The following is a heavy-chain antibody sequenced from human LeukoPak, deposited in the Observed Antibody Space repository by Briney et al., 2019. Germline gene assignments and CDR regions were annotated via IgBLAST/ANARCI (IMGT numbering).Heavy chain of an antibody. J-gene: IGHJ4*02. CDR1: GGSISSSSYY. V-gene: IGHV4-39*01. Sequence: SETLSLTCTVSGGSISSSSYYWGWIRQPPGKGLEWIGSIYYSGSTYYNPSLKSRVTISVDTSKNQFSLKLSSVTAADTAVYYCARGTYYYDSSGYYSFGHWGQGTLVTVSS. CDR3: ARGTYYYDSSGYYSFGH. D-gene: IGHD3-22*01. CDR2: IYYSGST.